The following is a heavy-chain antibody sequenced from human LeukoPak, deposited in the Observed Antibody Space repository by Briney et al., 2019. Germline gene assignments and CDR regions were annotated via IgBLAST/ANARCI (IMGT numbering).Heavy chain of an antibody. CDR1: GLAVTNNY. V-gene: IGHV3-66*01. D-gene: IGHD3-22*01. Sequence: GGSLRLSCAASGLAVTNNYMTWVRQAPGKGLEWVSVVYSGGRTSYAASVKGRFTVSGDSAKNTVYLQGNGLKVDDTAVYYCARGTSTGYYRTEAFDLWGQGTLVTVSS. CDR2: VYSGGRT. CDR3: ARGTSTGYYRTEAFDL. J-gene: IGHJ3*01.